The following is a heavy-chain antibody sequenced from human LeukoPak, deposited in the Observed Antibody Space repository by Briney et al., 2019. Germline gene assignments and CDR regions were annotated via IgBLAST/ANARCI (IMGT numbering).Heavy chain of an antibody. CDR2: ISYDGSNK. Sequence: GGSLRLSCAASGFTFSSYGMHWVRQAPGKGLEWVAVISYDGSNKYYADSVKGRFTISRDNSKNTLYLQMNSLRAEDTAVYYCASWAYSSSWYSDYWGQGTLVTVSS. D-gene: IGHD6-13*01. V-gene: IGHV3-30*03. CDR3: ASWAYSSSWYSDY. J-gene: IGHJ4*02. CDR1: GFTFSSYG.